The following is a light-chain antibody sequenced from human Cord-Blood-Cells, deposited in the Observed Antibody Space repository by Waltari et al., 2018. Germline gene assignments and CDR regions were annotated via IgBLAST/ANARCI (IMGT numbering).Light chain of an antibody. V-gene: IGKV3-15*01. CDR3: QQYNNWPPWT. CDR1: QSVSSN. J-gene: IGKJ1*01. Sequence: EIVMSQSPASLSVSPVEGACTSCRASQSVSSNLAWYQQKPGQAPRLLIYGASTRATGIPARFSGSGSGTEFTLTISNLQSEDFAVYYCQQYNNWPPWTFGQGTKVEIK. CDR2: GAS.